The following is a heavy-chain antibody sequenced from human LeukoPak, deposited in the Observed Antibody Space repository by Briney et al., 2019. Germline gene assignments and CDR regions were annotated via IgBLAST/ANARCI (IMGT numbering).Heavy chain of an antibody. Sequence: SETLSLTCTVSGGSISSSSYYWGWIRQPPGKGLEWIGSIYYSGSTYYNPSLKSRVTMSVDTSKNQFSLKLSSVTAADTAVYYCAREDILPGYYSWDYWGQGTLVTVSS. CDR2: IYYSGST. D-gene: IGHD3-9*01. CDR1: GGSISSSSYY. CDR3: AREDILPGYYSWDY. J-gene: IGHJ4*02. V-gene: IGHV4-39*07.